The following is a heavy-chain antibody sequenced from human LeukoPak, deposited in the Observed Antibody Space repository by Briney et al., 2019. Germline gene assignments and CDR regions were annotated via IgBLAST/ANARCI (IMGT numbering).Heavy chain of an antibody. Sequence: GASVKVSCKASGGTFSSYTISWVRQAPGQGLEWMGRIIPILGIANYAQKFQGRVTITADKSTSTAYMELSSLRCEDTAVYYCARSYDYVWGSHFDYWGQGTLVTVSS. CDR2: IIPILGIA. CDR1: GGTFSSYT. CDR3: ARSYDYVWGSHFDY. J-gene: IGHJ4*02. D-gene: IGHD3-16*01. V-gene: IGHV1-69*02.